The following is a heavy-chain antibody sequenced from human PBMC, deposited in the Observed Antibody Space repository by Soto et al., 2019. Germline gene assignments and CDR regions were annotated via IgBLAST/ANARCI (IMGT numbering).Heavy chain of an antibody. J-gene: IGHJ4*02. CDR2: ISAYNRHT. CDR3: ARALVGIAAAGYSDY. V-gene: IGHV1-18*01. D-gene: IGHD6-13*01. CDR1: GYTFTSYG. Sequence: ASLKVSCKASGYTFTSYGMSWVRKAPGQGREWVVCISAYNRHTNYAQKLQGRVTMTTDTYMSTGYMELRSLRSDDTAVYYCARALVGIAAAGYSDYWGQGTLVTVSS.